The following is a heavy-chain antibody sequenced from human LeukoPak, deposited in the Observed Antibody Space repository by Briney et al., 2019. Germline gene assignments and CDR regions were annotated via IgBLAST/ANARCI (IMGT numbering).Heavy chain of an antibody. J-gene: IGHJ4*02. CDR1: GGSFSGYY. V-gene: IGHV4-34*01. CDR2: INHSGST. D-gene: IGHD3-3*01. Sequence: SETLSLTCAVYGGSFSGYYWSWIRQPPGKGLEWLGEINHSGSTNYNPSLKSRVTISVDTSKNQFSLKLSSVTAADTAVYYCARGIMNDFWSGSPPSFDYWGQGTLVTVSS. CDR3: ARGIMNDFWSGSPPSFDY.